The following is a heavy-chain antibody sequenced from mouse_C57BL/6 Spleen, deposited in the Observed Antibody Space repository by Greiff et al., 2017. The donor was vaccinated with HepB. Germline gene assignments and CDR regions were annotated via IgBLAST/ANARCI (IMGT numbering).Heavy chain of an antibody. J-gene: IGHJ2*01. CDR3: ARPQLSYYFDY. CDR1: GFTFSSYG. V-gene: IGHV5-6*01. Sequence: EVHLVESGGDLVKPGGSLKLSCAASGFTFSSYGMSWVRQTPDKRLEWVATISSGGSYTYYPDSVKGRFTISRDNAKNTLYLQMSSLKSEDTAMYYCARPQLSYYFDYWGQGTTLTVSS. CDR2: ISSGGSYT. D-gene: IGHD4-1*02.